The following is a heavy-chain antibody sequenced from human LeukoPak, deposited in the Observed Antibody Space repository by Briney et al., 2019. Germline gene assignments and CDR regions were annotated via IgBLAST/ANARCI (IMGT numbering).Heavy chain of an antibody. CDR2: IIYSGSA. D-gene: IGHD6-19*01. V-gene: IGHV4-39*07. Sequence: SETLSLTCSVSGGFMRLSSHYWGWIRQRPGKGLEWIGNIIYSGSANYSPSLKSRVTISVDTSKNQFSLKLSSVTAADTAVYYCARSGWYLFDYWGQGTLVTVSS. CDR1: GGFMRLSSHY. CDR3: ARSGWYLFDY. J-gene: IGHJ4*02.